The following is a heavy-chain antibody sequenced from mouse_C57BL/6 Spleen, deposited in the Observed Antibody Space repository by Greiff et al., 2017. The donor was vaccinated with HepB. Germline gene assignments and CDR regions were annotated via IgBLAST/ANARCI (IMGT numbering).Heavy chain of an antibody. D-gene: IGHD6-1*01. CDR3: AMGLASLFAY. Sequence: VKLMESGPELVKPGASVKISCKASGYAFSSSWMNWVKQRPGKGLEWIGRIYPGDGDTNYNGKFKGKATLTADKSSSTAYMQLSSLTSEDSAVYFCAMGLASLFAYWGQGTLVTVSA. CDR2: IYPGDGDT. CDR1: GYAFSSSW. V-gene: IGHV1-82*01. J-gene: IGHJ3*01.